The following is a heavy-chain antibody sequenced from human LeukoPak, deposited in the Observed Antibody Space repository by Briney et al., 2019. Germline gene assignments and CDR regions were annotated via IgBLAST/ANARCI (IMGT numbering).Heavy chain of an antibody. V-gene: IGHV3-23*01. Sequence: GGTLRLSCAASGFTFNRYGMSWVRQAPGKGLEWVSAISGSGGTTYYADSVKGRFTISRDNSKNTLYLQINSLRAEDTAVYYCAKDLAPRPGYYFDYWGQGTLVTVSS. CDR1: GFTFNRYG. D-gene: IGHD6-6*01. CDR2: ISGSGGTT. J-gene: IGHJ4*02. CDR3: AKDLAPRPGYYFDY.